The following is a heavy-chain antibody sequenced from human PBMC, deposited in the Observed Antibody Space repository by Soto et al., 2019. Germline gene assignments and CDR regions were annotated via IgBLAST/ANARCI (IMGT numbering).Heavy chain of an antibody. J-gene: IGHJ4*02. V-gene: IGHV3-11*05. D-gene: IGHD3-9*01. CDR1: GFTFSDYY. Sequence: QVQLVESGGGLVKPGGSLRLSCAASGFTFSDYYMSWIRQAPGKGLEWVSYISSSSSYTNYADSVKGRFTISRDNAKNSLYLQMNSLRAEDTAVYYCARAASYYDILTGHYFDYWGQGTLVTVSS. CDR2: ISSSSSYT. CDR3: ARAASYYDILTGHYFDY.